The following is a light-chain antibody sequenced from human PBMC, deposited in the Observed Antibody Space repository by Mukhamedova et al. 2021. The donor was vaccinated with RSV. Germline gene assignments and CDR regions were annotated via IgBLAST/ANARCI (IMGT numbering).Light chain of an antibody. Sequence: GKTPKLLIFAASNLEGGVPPRFCGSESGTDFTLTISGLQPADFATYYCPQFNSYPLTFGGGTRVEIK. J-gene: IGKJ4*01. CDR2: AAS. CDR3: PQFNSYPLT. V-gene: IGKV1-13*02.